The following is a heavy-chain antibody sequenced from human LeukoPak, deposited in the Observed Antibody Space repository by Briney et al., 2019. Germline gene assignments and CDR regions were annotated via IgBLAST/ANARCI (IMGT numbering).Heavy chain of an antibody. D-gene: IGHD6-19*01. CDR1: GFSFSDYY. CDR2: IRSSAITI. Sequence: GGALRLSCAASGFSFSDYYMSWIRQAPGKGLEWVSYIRSSAITIHYADSVNGRFTLSRDNAKTSLFLKMTSLIDEDTAIYYCARPVAASYAEYF. V-gene: IGHV3-11*04. J-gene: IGHJ1*01. CDR3: ARPVAASYAEYF.